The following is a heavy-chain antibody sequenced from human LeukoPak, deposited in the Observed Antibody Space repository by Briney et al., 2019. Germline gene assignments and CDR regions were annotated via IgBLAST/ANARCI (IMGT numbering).Heavy chain of an antibody. CDR1: GSTFSSYA. CDR2: ISDDGSNE. V-gene: IGHV3-30-3*01. D-gene: IGHD3-22*01. J-gene: IGHJ4*02. Sequence: GGSLRLSCAASGSTFSSYAMHWVRQAPGKGLEWVAIISDDGSNEYYADSVKGRFTISRDNSKNTLYLQMNSLRAEDTAVYYCARGDTSGYYYRFFDYWGQGTLVTVSS. CDR3: ARGDTSGYYYRFFDY.